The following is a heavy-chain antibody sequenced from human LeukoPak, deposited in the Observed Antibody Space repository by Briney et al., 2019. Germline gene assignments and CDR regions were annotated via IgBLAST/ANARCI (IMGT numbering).Heavy chain of an antibody. V-gene: IGHV4-39*01. Sequence: SETLSLTCTVSGGSISSSSYYWGWIRQPPGKGLEWIGSIHYSGSTYYNPSLKSRVTISVDTSKNQFSLKLSSVTAADTAVYYCARLSVPIDYWGQGTLVTVSS. CDR1: GGSISSSSYY. J-gene: IGHJ4*02. CDR2: IHYSGST. D-gene: IGHD2-2*01. CDR3: ARLSVPIDY.